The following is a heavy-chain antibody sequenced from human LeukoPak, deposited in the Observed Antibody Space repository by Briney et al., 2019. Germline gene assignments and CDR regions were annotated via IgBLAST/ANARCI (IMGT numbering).Heavy chain of an antibody. V-gene: IGHV4-4*07. Sequence: SETLSLTCTVSGGSISNDFWTWIRQSAGKGLEWIGRIYSSGTTNYNPSLKSRVTISVDTSKNQFSLKLSSVTAADTAVYYCARLSSLANIAARGRTWFDTWGQGSLVTVSS. CDR1: GGSISNDF. CDR3: ARLSSLANIAARGRTWFDT. J-gene: IGHJ5*02. D-gene: IGHD6-6*01. CDR2: IYSSGTT.